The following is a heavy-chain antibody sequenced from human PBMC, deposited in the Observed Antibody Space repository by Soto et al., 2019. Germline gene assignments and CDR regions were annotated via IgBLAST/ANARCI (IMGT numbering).Heavy chain of an antibody. CDR2: ISWNSGSI. CDR1: GFTFDDYA. Sequence: GGSLRLSCAASGFTFDDYAMHWVRQAPGKGLEWVSGISWNSGSIGYADSVKGRFTISRDNAKNSLYLQMNSLRAEDTALYYCAKDESPVVAATGAAFDIWGQGTMVTVSS. D-gene: IGHD2-15*01. J-gene: IGHJ3*02. V-gene: IGHV3-9*01. CDR3: AKDESPVVAATGAAFDI.